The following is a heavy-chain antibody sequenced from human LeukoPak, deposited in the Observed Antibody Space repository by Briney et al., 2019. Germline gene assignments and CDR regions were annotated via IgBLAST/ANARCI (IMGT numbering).Heavy chain of an antibody. Sequence: GSLRLSCEASGFTLSRYWMHWVRQAPGEGLVLVSRIKSDGKTNYADSVKGRFTISRDNAKNTVSLQMDSLRAEDTGVYYCARAPSEVGGYYPEYFRHWGQGTLVTVSS. CDR3: ARAPSEVGGYYPEYFRH. CDR1: GFTLSRYW. D-gene: IGHD3-22*01. CDR2: IKSDGKT. V-gene: IGHV3-74*01. J-gene: IGHJ1*01.